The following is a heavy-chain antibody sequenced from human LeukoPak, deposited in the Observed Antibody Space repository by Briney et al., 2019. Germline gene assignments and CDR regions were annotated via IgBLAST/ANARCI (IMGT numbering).Heavy chain of an antibody. V-gene: IGHV4-34*01. CDR2: INHSGST. J-gene: IGHJ6*03. D-gene: IGHD3-3*01. CDR3: ARGGGIDLRFLTGYYYYYMDV. CDR1: GFTFSTYS. Sequence: GSLRLSCTASGFTFSTYSINWVRQPPGKGLEWIGEINHSGSTNYNPYLKSRVTISVDTSKNQFSLKLSSATAADTAVYYCARGGGIDLRFLTGYYYYYMDVWGKGTTVTVSS.